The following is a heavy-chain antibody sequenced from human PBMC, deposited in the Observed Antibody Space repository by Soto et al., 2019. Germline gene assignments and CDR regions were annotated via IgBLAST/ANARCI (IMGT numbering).Heavy chain of an antibody. CDR3: ARVKTVTTASYNYYYGMDV. D-gene: IGHD4-17*01. V-gene: IGHV4-59*01. Sequence: PSETLSLTCTVSGGSISSYYWSWIRQPPGKGLEWIGYIYYSGSTNYNPSLKSRVTISVDTSKNQFSLKLSSVTAADTAVYYCARVKTVTTASYNYYYGMDVWGQGTTVT. J-gene: IGHJ6*02. CDR1: GGSISSYY. CDR2: IYYSGST.